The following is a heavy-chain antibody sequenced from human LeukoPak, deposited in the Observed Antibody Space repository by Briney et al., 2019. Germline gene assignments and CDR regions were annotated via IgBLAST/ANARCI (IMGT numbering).Heavy chain of an antibody. Sequence: GGSLRLSCAASGFTFSSYSMNWVRQAPGKGLEWVSSISSSSSYIYYADSVKGRFTISRDNAKNSLYLQMNSLRAEDTAVYYCASPGVLCSGGSCFDYWGQGTLVTVSS. D-gene: IGHD2-15*01. V-gene: IGHV3-21*01. CDR3: ASPGVLCSGGSCFDY. CDR1: GFTFSSYS. J-gene: IGHJ4*02. CDR2: ISSSSSYI.